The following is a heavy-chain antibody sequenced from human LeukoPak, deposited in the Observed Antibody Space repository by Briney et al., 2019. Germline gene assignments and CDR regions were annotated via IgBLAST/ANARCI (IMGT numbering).Heavy chain of an antibody. Sequence: GASVTVSYKASGGTFYSYAISWVRQAPGQGLECMGGIIPIFGTANYAQKFQGRVTITADESTSTAYMELSSLRSEDTAVYYCATELREYDLYYWGQGTLVTVSS. J-gene: IGHJ4*02. D-gene: IGHD3-16*01. V-gene: IGHV1-69*13. CDR1: GGTFYSYA. CDR3: ATELREYDLYY. CDR2: IIPIFGTA.